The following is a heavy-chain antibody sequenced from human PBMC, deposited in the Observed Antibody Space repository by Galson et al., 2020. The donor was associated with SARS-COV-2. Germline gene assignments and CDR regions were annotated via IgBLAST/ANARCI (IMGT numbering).Heavy chain of an antibody. CDR1: GYTLTSYA. D-gene: IGHD4-17*01. V-gene: IGHV1-18*01. Sequence: ASVKVSRKPSGYTLTSYAISWVRQAPGQGLEWMGRISAYNGNTNYAQKLQGRVTMTTDTSTSTAYMELSRLRSDGTAVYYCASSDYGGNSGTFVYWGQGGLVSVSS. CDR2: ISAYNGNT. J-gene: IGHJ4*02. CDR3: ASSDYGGNSGTFVY.